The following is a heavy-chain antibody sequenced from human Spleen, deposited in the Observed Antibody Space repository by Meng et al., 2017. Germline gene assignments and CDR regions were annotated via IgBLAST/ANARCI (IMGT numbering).Heavy chain of an antibody. J-gene: IGHJ1*01. V-gene: IGHV4-34*01. CDR3: ARFAGNYVWGNSRYIY. D-gene: IGHD3-16*02. CDR2: INHSGST. Sequence: QVQLQQWGAGLLKPSETLSLTCAVYGGSFSGYYWSWIRQPPGKGLEWIGEINHSGSTNYNPSLKSRVTISVDTSKNEFSLNLSSVTAADTAVYFCARFAGNYVWGNSRYIYWGQGTLVTVSS. CDR1: GGSFSGYY.